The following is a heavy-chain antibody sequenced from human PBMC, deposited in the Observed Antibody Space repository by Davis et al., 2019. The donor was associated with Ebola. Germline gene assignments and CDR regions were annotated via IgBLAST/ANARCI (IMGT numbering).Heavy chain of an antibody. J-gene: IGHJ4*02. CDR2: IYTSGST. Sequence: PSETLSLTCAAYGWSFSGYYWSWIRQPAGKGLEWIGRIYTSGSTNYNPSHKSRVTMSVDTSKNQFSLKLGSVTAADTAVYYCAREEDYWGQGTLVTVSS. CDR1: GWSFSGYY. V-gene: IGHV4-4*07. CDR3: AREEDY.